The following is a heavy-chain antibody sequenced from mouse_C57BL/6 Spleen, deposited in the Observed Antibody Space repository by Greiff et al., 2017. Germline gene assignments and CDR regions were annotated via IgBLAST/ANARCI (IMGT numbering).Heavy chain of an antibody. J-gene: IGHJ2*01. D-gene: IGHD1-1*01. CDR3: ARDYYGVATGGFDY. CDR2: IHPNSGST. CDR1: GYTFTSYW. Sequence: QVQLQQPGAELVKPGASVKLSCKASGYTFTSYWMHWVKQRPGQGLEWIGMIHPNSGSTNYNEKFKSKATLTVDKSSSTAYMQLSSLTSEDSAVYYCARDYYGVATGGFDYWGQGTTLTVSS. V-gene: IGHV1-64*01.